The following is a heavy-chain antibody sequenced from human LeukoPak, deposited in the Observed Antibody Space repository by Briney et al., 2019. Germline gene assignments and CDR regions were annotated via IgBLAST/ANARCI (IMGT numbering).Heavy chain of an antibody. CDR1: GFSLSDYY. D-gene: IGHD1-26*01. J-gene: IGHJ6*03. CDR2: IGSTI. CDR3: ARDRGIVGTTGYYYMDV. V-gene: IGHV3-11*04. Sequence: GGSLRLSCVASGFSLSDYYMSWIRQAPGKGLEWVSYIGSTIYYADSVKGRPTISRDNAKNSLYLQMNSLRAEDTAVYYCARDRGIVGTTGYYYMDVWGKGTTVTVSS.